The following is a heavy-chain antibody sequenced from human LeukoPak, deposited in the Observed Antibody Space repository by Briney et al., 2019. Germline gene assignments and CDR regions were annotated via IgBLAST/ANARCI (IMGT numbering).Heavy chain of an antibody. CDR1: GGSISSSNW. D-gene: IGHD2-8*01. J-gene: IGHJ4*02. CDR3: ARVMVYAYYFDY. V-gene: IGHV4-4*02. CDR2: IYHSGST. Sequence: PSETLSLTCAVSGGSISSSNWWSWVRQPPGKGLEWIGEIYHSGSTNYNPSLKSRVTIPVDKSKNQFSLKLSSVTAADTAVYYCARVMVYAYYFDYWGQGTPVTVSS.